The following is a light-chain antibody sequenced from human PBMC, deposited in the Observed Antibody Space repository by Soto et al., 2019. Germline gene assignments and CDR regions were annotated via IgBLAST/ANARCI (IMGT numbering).Light chain of an antibody. V-gene: IGKV1-5*03. Sequence: DIQMTQSPSTLSGSVGDRVTITCRASQSISSWLAWYQQKPGKAPKLLIYNASSLESGAPSRFSGSGSGTDFTLTISCLQSDDFATYYCQHYNSYSEAFGQGTKVDIK. CDR1: QSISSW. CDR3: QHYNSYSEA. CDR2: NAS. J-gene: IGKJ1*01.